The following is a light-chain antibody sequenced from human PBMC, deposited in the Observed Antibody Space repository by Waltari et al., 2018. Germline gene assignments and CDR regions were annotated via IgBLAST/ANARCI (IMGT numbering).Light chain of an antibody. J-gene: IGKJ1*01. CDR2: DAS. CDR1: QTITRW. Sequence: DILLTQSPSTLSASVGDRVTITCRASQTITRWLAWYQQQPGKAPNLLIFDASSLANGGPSRFSGRGSGTEFTLSISSLQPDDFATYYCQQYNSYSPWTFGPGTKVEIK. V-gene: IGKV1-5*01. CDR3: QQYNSYSPWT.